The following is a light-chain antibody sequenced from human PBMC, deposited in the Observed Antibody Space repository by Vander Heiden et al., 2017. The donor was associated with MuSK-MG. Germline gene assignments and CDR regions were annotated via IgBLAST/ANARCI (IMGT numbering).Light chain of an antibody. CDR1: TGAVTSGHY. Sequence: QAVVTQEPSLTVSPGGTVTLTCGSSTGAVTSGHYPYWFQQKPGQAPRTLIYDTNNKHSLTPARFSGSLLGGKAALTLSGAQPEDEAEYYCLLSYSGAWVFGGRTKLTVL. CDR3: LLSYSGAWV. J-gene: IGLJ3*02. V-gene: IGLV7-46*01. CDR2: DTN.